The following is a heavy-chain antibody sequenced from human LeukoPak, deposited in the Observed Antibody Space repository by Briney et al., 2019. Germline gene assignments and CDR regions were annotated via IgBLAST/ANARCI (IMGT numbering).Heavy chain of an antibody. D-gene: IGHD1-20*01. V-gene: IGHV3-23*01. J-gene: IGHJ3*02. CDR2: ISGSGGST. CDR1: GFTFSSYG. Sequence: GGSLRLSCAASGFTFSSYGMSWVRQAPGKGLEWVSAISGSGGSTYYADSVKGRFTISRDNSKNTLYLQMNSLRAEDTAVYYCARNNWNDGEAFDIWGQGTMVTVSS. CDR3: ARNNWNDGEAFDI.